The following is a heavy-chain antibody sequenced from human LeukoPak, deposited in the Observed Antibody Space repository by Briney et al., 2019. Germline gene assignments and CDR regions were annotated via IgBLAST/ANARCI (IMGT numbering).Heavy chain of an antibody. J-gene: IGHJ4*02. V-gene: IGHV3-33*08. Sequence: PGGSQRLSCAASGFTFSNSAMSWVRQAPGKGLEWVAVIAYDGSRVFYADSVKGRFTISRDNSKNTMSVQMDDLRAEDTAVYYCTRYNNDHFDYWGQGTLVTVSS. D-gene: IGHD1-14*01. CDR1: GFTFSNSA. CDR2: IAYDGSRV. CDR3: TRYNNDHFDY.